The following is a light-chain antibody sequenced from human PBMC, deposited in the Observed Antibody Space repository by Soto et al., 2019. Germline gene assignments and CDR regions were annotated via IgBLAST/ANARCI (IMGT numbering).Light chain of an antibody. Sequence: QSVLAQPRSVSGSPGQSVTISCTGTSSDVGGYNYVSCYQQHPGKAPKLMISEVSKRPSGVPDRFSGSKSGNTASLTVSGLQAEDEADYYCSSYAGSNNVVFGGGTKVTVL. CDR1: SSDVGGYNY. J-gene: IGLJ2*01. CDR2: EVS. CDR3: SSYAGSNNVV. V-gene: IGLV2-8*01.